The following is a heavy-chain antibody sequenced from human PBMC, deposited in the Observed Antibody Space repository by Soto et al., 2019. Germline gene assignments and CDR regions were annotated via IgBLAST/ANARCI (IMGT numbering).Heavy chain of an antibody. CDR2: INWNGGST. CDR1: GFTFGDYG. CDR3: ARVGRLNLIAAAGQLDY. V-gene: IGHV3-20*04. D-gene: IGHD6-13*01. J-gene: IGHJ4*02. Sequence: GGSLRLSCAASGFTFGDYGMSWVRQAPGKGREWVSGINWNGGSTGYADSVKGRFTISRDNAKNSLYLQMNSLRAEDTALYYCARVGRLNLIAAAGQLDYWGQGTLVTVSS.